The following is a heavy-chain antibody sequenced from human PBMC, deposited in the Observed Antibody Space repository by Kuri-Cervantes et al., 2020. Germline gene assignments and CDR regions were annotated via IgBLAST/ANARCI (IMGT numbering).Heavy chain of an antibody. CDR3: XKXGSLGIGSXXYYYMDV. V-gene: IGHV3-30-3*02. D-gene: IGHD7-27*01. J-gene: IGHJ6*03. CDR2: ISHDGIXX. CDR1: GXXFSTYA. Sequence: GESLKISCAASGXXFSTYALHWVRQAPGKGLEGVAFISHDGIXXXYADSVKGRFTISRDNSKNTLFLQMNSLRAEDTVLYYCXKXGSLGIGSXXYYYMDVWGKGSAVTVSS.